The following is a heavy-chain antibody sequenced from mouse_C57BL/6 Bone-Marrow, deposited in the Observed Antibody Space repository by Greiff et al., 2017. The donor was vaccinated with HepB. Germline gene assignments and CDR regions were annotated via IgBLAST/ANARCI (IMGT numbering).Heavy chain of an antibody. CDR3: ARYLLLRLQAWFAY. D-gene: IGHD1-1*01. Sequence: VQLQQSGAELARPGASVKLSCKASGYTFTSYGISWVKQRTGQGLEWIGEIYPRSGNTYYNEKFKGKATLTADKSSSTAYMELRSLTSEDSAVYFCARYLLLRLQAWFAYWGQGTLVTVSA. V-gene: IGHV1-81*01. CDR2: IYPRSGNT. CDR1: GYTFTSYG. J-gene: IGHJ3*01.